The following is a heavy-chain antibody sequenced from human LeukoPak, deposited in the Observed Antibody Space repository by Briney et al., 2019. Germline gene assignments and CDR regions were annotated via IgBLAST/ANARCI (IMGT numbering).Heavy chain of an antibody. CDR1: GGSFSGYY. V-gene: IGHV4-34*01. J-gene: IGHJ2*01. CDR2: INHSGST. CDR3: ARVVGSRRWYFDL. D-gene: IGHD2-21*01. Sequence: SETLSLTCAVYGGSFSGYYWSWIRQPPGKGLEWIGEINHSGSTNYDPSLKSRVTISVDTSKNQFSLKLSSVTAADPAVYYCARVVGSRRWYFDLWGRGTLVTVSS.